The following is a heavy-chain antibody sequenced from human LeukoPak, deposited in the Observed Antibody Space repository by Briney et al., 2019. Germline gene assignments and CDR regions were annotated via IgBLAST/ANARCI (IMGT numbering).Heavy chain of an antibody. J-gene: IGHJ6*03. D-gene: IGHD3-3*01. CDR1: GFSFSSYS. Sequence: GGSLGLSCAASGFSFSSYSMNWVRQAPGKGLEWISYIGASSATIHYADSVQGRFTISRDNAKNSLFLQMDNLRAEDTAVYYCAKVFGVEYFYYMDVWGNGATVIVSS. CDR2: IGASSATI. V-gene: IGHV3-48*04. CDR3: AKVFGVEYFYYMDV.